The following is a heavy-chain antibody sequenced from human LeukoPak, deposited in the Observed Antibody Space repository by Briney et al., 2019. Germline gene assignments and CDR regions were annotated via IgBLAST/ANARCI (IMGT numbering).Heavy chain of an antibody. CDR1: GYTFTSYD. J-gene: IGHJ4*02. CDR3: AREYYDILTGLYYFDY. D-gene: IGHD3-9*01. V-gene: IGHV1-8*03. Sequence: ASVKVSCKASGYTFTSYDINWVRQATGQGVEWMGWMNPSSGNTGYAQKFQDRVTITRNTSISTAYMELNSLRSEDTAVYYSAREYYDILTGLYYFDYWGQGTLVTVSS. CDR2: MNPSSGNT.